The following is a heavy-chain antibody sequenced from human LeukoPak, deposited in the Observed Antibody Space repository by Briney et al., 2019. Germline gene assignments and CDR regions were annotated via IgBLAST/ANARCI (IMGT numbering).Heavy chain of an antibody. CDR3: ARFPYDGYNPGDDSFYF. CDR2: INHSGST. Sequence: PSETLSLTCAVYGGSFSGYYWSWIRQPPGKGLEWIGEINHSGSTNYNPSPKSRVTISVDTSKNQFSLKLSSVSAADTAVYYCARFPYDGYNPGDDSFYFWGQGTMVTVSS. V-gene: IGHV4-34*01. J-gene: IGHJ3*01. D-gene: IGHD5-24*01. CDR1: GGSFSGYY.